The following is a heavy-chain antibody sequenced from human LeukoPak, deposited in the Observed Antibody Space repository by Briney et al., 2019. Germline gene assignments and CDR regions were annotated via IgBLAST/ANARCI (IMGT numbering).Heavy chain of an antibody. V-gene: IGHV3-7*01. Sequence: PGGSLRLSCAASGFTFSSYWMSWVRQAPGKGLEWVANIKQDGSEKYYVDSVKGRFTISRDNAKNSLYLQMSSLRAEDTAVYYCARGSRVVSDRSGYYYGGSSFDYWGQGTLVTVSS. CDR2: IKQDGSEK. D-gene: IGHD3-22*01. J-gene: IGHJ4*02. CDR1: GFTFSSYW. CDR3: ARGSRVVSDRSGYYYGGSSFDY.